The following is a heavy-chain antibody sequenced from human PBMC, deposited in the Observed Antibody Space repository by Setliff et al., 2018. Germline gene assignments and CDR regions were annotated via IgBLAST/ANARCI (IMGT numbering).Heavy chain of an antibody. D-gene: IGHD3-22*01. Sequence: ASVKVSCKASGYTFTCYYMHWVRQAPGQGLEWMGIINPSGGSTSYAQKFQGRVTMTRDTSTSTVYMELSSLRSEDTAVYYCARSKYYYDSSGYYREDAFDIWGQGTMVTVSS. CDR2: INPSGGST. CDR1: GYTFTCYY. J-gene: IGHJ3*02. CDR3: ARSKYYYDSSGYYREDAFDI. V-gene: IGHV1-46*01.